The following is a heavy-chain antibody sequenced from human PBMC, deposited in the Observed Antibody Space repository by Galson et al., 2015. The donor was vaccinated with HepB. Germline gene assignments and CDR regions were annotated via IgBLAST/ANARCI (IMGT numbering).Heavy chain of an antibody. CDR2: IYYSGST. Sequence: TLSLTCTVSGGSVSSGSYYWSWIRQPPGKGLEWIGYIYYSGSTNYNPSLKSRVTISVDTSKNQFSLKLSSVTAADTAVYYCARDGIAAARFYYYYGMDVWGQGTTVTVSS. D-gene: IGHD6-13*01. CDR1: GGSVSSGSYY. V-gene: IGHV4-61*01. CDR3: ARDGIAAARFYYYYGMDV. J-gene: IGHJ6*02.